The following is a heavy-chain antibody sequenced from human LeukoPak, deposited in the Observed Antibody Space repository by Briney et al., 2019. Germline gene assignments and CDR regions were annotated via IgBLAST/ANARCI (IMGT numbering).Heavy chain of an antibody. CDR3: AMGVATDLY. D-gene: IGHD5-12*01. V-gene: IGHV4-59*01. Sequence: SETLSLTCTVSGDSISSYYWSWIRQPPGKQLEWIGYVYYSGSTNYNPSLKSRVTMSVDTSKNQFSLRLNSVTAADTAVYYCAMGVATDLYWGQGTLVTVSS. J-gene: IGHJ4*02. CDR1: GDSISSYY. CDR2: VYYSGST.